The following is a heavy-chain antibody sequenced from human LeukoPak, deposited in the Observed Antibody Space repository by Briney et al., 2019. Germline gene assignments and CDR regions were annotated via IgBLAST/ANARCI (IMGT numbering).Heavy chain of an antibody. D-gene: IGHD1-1*01. J-gene: IGHJ5*02. CDR1: GYTFTDYH. V-gene: IGHV1-2*02. CDR3: ARELGGGTTREDWFDP. CDR2: INLDSGGT. Sequence: GASVKVSCKASGYTFTDYHMHWVRQAPGQGLEWMGWINLDSGGTNYAQNFQGRVTMTRDTSISTAYMELYSLRSDDTAVYYCARELGGGTTREDWFDPWGQGTLVTVSS.